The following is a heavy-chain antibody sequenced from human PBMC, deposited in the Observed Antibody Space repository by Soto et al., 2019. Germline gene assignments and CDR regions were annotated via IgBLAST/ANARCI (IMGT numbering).Heavy chain of an antibody. D-gene: IGHD5-18*01. CDR3: AEGDTVMVHSHAFDI. CDR1: GFSLSTSGVG. CDR2: IYWDDDK. V-gene: IGHV2-5*02. J-gene: IGHJ3*02. Sequence: QITLKESGPTLVKPTQHLTLTCTFSGFSLSTSGVGVGWIRQPPGKALKWLALIYWDDDKRYSPSLKSRLTIXXDXPXXPVVLTITNIDPVDAAKYCCAEGDTVMVHSHAFDISGQGPMATPSS.